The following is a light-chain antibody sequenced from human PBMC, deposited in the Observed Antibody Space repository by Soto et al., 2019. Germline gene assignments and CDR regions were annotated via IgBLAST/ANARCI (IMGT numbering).Light chain of an antibody. J-gene: IGKJ1*01. V-gene: IGKV3-11*01. CDR1: QSVSSY. CDR3: QQYNIWPPWT. CDR2: DAS. Sequence: EIVLTQSPATLSLSPGERATLSCRASQSVSSYLAWYQQKPGQAPRLLIYDASNRATGIPARFSGSGSGTDFTLTISRLEPEDFALYYCQQYNIWPPWTFGQGTKVDIK.